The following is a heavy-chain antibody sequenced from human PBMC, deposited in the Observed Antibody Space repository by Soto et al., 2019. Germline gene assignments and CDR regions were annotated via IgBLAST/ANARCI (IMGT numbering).Heavy chain of an antibody. D-gene: IGHD5-12*01. V-gene: IGHV4-59*12. CDR3: ARRYSASYYHFDY. Sequence: SETLSLTCTASGASMSTYYLNWIRQSPGKGLEWIGYIYSSGSTNYNPSLKSRVTISADKSISTAYLQWSSLKASDTAMYYCARRYSASYYHFDYWGQGTLVTVSS. CDR1: GASMSTYY. J-gene: IGHJ4*02. CDR2: IYSSGST.